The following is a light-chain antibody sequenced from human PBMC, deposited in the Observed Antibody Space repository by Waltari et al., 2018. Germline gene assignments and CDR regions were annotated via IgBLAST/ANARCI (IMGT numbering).Light chain of an antibody. J-gene: IGKJ4*01. Sequence: EIVLTQSPATLSLSPGERATLSCRASQSVSSYLAWYQQKPGQAPRLLIYDASNRATGIPARFSGSGSGTDFTLTISILEPKDFAVYYCQQRSNWPQLTFGGGTKVEIK. CDR1: QSVSSY. V-gene: IGKV3-11*01. CDR2: DAS. CDR3: QQRSNWPQLT.